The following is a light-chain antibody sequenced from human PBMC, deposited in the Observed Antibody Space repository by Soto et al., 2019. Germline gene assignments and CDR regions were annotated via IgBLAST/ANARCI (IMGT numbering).Light chain of an antibody. CDR3: QQRHNWHLT. CDR1: QSINSE. J-gene: IGKJ2*01. Sequence: EIVMTQSPATLSLSPGERAALSCRASQSINSELAWYQQKPGQPPRLLIYGASTRATGLPARFSGSESGSEFTLTISGLQSEEFAVYYCQQRHNWHLTFGQGTRLQI. V-gene: IGKV3-15*01. CDR2: GAS.